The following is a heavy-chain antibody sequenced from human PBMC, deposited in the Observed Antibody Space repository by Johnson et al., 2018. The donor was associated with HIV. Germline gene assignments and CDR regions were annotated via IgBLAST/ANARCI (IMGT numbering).Heavy chain of an antibody. CDR2: IKQDGTEK. V-gene: IGHV3-7*03. CDR1: GFTFSSYW. J-gene: IGHJ3*01. CDR3: AKESETYGGNIGFQHAFDL. Sequence: VQLVESGGGLVQPGGSLRLSCAASGFTFSSYWMSWVRQAPGKGLEWVANIKQDGTEKYYVGSVKGRFTISRDNSKNTLYLQMHSLRADDSAVYYCAKESETYGGNIGFQHAFDLWVQGTMVTVSS. D-gene: IGHD4-23*01.